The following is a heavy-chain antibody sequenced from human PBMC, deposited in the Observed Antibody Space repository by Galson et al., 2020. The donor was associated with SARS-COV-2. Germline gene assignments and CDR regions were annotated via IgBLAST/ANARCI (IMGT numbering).Heavy chain of an antibody. D-gene: IGHD6-13*01. CDR3: ATSPSLVRSDWFDP. Sequence: ASVTVSSKVSGYTITELPMHRVRHAPGKGLAWLGGIDHEDGQIIYAQQFQGRVTMTEDTSTDTAYMELSSLRSEDTAVYYCATSPSLVRSDWFDPWGQGTLVTVSS. J-gene: IGHJ5*02. V-gene: IGHV1-24*01. CDR1: GYTITELP. CDR2: IDHEDGQI.